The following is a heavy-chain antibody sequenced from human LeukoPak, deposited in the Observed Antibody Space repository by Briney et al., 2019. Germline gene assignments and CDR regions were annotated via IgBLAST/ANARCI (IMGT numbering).Heavy chain of an antibody. CDR3: ARYGGVLRYFDTVGYFDY. J-gene: IGHJ4*02. CDR1: GFTFSSYA. D-gene: IGHD3-9*01. CDR2: ISYDGGNK. Sequence: QPGGSLRLSCAASGFTFSSYAMHWVRQAPGKGLEWVAVISYDGGNKYYADSVKGRFTISRDNSKNTLYLQMNSLRAEDTAVYYCARYGGVLRYFDTVGYFDYWGQGTLVTVSS. V-gene: IGHV3-30*04.